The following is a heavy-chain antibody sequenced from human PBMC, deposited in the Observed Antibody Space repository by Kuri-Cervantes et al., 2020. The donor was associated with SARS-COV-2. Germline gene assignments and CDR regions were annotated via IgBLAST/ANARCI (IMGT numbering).Heavy chain of an antibody. V-gene: IGHV4-38-2*02. CDR2: IYHSGST. CDR3: ARDQDYGDYVEVGWFDP. CDR1: GYSISSGYY. Sequence: SETLSLICAVSGYSISSGYYWGWIRQPPGKGLEWIGSIYHSGSTYYNPSLKSRVTISVDTSKNQFSLKLSSVTAADTAVYYCARDQDYGDYVEVGWFDPWGQGTLVTVSS. J-gene: IGHJ5*02. D-gene: IGHD4-17*01.